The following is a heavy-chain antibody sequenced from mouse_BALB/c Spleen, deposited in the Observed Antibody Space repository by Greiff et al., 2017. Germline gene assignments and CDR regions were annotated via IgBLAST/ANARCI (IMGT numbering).Heavy chain of an antibody. D-gene: IGHD2-1*01. CDR2: IDPETGGT. Sequence: QVQLQQSGAELVRPGASVTLSCKASGYTFTDYEMHWVKQTPVHGLEWIGAIDPETGGTAYNQKFKGKATLTADKSSSTAYMELRSLTSEDSAVYYCTRSYYGNYVRFAYWGQGTLVTVSA. J-gene: IGHJ3*01. V-gene: IGHV1-15*01. CDR1: GYTFTDYE. CDR3: TRSYYGNYVRFAY.